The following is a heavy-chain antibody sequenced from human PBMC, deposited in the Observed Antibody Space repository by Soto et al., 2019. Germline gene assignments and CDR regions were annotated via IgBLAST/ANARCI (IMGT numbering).Heavy chain of an antibody. V-gene: IGHV5-51*01. J-gene: IGHJ6*02. Sequence: PGESLKISCKGSGYSFTGYWIGWVRQMPGKGLEWMGIIYPGDSDTRYSPSFQGQVTISADKSISTAYLQWGGLKASDSAMYYCARLEYYYGSGSYSRFYYYYGMDVWGQGTTVTVS. CDR3: ARLEYYYGSGSYSRFYYYYGMDV. D-gene: IGHD3-10*01. CDR2: IYPGDSDT. CDR1: GYSFTGYW.